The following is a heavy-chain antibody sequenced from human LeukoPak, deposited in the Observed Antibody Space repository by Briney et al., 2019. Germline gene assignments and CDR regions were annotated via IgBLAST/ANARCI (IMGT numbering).Heavy chain of an antibody. CDR3: ARTLRRAAIVVVPAAHDPPPVWFDP. J-gene: IGHJ5*02. CDR1: GGSISSISYY. Sequence: SETLSFTGTVSGGSISSISYYWCWIRQPPGRGLARPWRVFYGACTSYNRSLKSPVTISVDTSKNQSSLKMSSVTAADAAVYYCARTLRRAAIVVVPAAHDPPPVWFDPWGQGTLVTVSS. D-gene: IGHD2-2*01. CDR2: VFYGACT. V-gene: IGHV4-39*07.